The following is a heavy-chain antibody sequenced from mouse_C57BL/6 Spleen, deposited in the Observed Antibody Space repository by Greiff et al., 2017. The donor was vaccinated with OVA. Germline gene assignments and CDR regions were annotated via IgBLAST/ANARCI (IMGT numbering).Heavy chain of an antibody. D-gene: IGHD2-4*01. CDR2: IDPNSGGT. CDR1: GYTFTSYW. CDR3: AIIYDYDDDEGYYYAMDY. V-gene: IGHV1-72*01. J-gene: IGHJ4*01. Sequence: QVQLQQPGAELVKPGASVKLSCKASGYTFTSYWMHWVKQRPGRGLEWIGRIDPNSGGTKYNEEFKSKATLTVDNPSSTAYMQLSSLTSEDSAVYYCAIIYDYDDDEGYYYAMDYWGQGTSVTVSS.